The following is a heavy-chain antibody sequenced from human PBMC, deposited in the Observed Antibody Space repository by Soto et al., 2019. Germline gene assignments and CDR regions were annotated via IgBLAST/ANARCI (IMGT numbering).Heavy chain of an antibody. J-gene: IGHJ4*02. CDR2: INPNNGDT. V-gene: IGHV1-2*02. D-gene: IGHD6-6*01. CDR3: ARSVSFITPRPAY. CDR1: GYTFTDYY. Sequence: ASVKVSCKASGYTFTDYYMHWVRQAPGQGLECMGWINPNNGDTNYAQRFQGRVTMTRDTSISTAYLEVSRLRSDDTAVYYCARSVSFITPRPAYWGQGTLVTVSS.